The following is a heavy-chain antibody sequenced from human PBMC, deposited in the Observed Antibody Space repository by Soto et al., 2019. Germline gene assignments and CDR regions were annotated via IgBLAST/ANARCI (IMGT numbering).Heavy chain of an antibody. Sequence: QVHLVQSGVEVKTPGASVKVSCQASGYTFFTYDISWVRQAPGQGLEWMGWISTYSGATKYAQKFQGRVPMTTDTSTTTAYLELRSLRPDDTAVYYCARHHGPTTSENWFDPWGQVTLVTVSS. CDR2: ISTYSGAT. D-gene: IGHD5-12*01. J-gene: IGHJ5*02. CDR1: GYTFFTYD. V-gene: IGHV1-18*01. CDR3: ARHHGPTTSENWFDP.